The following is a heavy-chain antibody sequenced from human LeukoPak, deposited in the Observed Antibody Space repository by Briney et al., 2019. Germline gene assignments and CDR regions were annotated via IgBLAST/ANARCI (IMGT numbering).Heavy chain of an antibody. CDR1: GFTFSSYA. CDR3: AKDRGHWGHTYFDY. CDR2: ISGSGEST. D-gene: IGHD7-27*01. Sequence: GGSLRLSCAASGFTFSSYAMSWVRQAPGKGLEWVAGISGSGESTFYADSVKGRITISRDNSKNTLYLQMNSLRAEDTAVYYCAKDRGHWGHTYFDYWGQGTLVTVSS. V-gene: IGHV3-23*01. J-gene: IGHJ4*02.